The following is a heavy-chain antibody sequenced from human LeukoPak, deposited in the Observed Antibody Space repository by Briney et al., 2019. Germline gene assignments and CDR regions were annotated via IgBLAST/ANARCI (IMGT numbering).Heavy chain of an antibody. CDR2: INPNSGDT. CDR1: GYSFTGYY. D-gene: IGHD3-10*01. Sequence: ASVTVSFKASGYSFTGYYMHWVRQAPGQGLEWMGWINPNSGDTNNAQKFQGRVTLTRDTSINTVYLELSRLRSDDTAVYYCIIMIRGVSSLRDDYWGQGTLVTVSS. CDR3: IIMIRGVSSLRDDY. V-gene: IGHV1-2*02. J-gene: IGHJ4*02.